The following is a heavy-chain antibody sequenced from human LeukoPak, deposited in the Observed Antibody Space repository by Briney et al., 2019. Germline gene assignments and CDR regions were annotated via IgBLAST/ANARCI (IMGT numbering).Heavy chain of an antibody. D-gene: IGHD2-8*02. J-gene: IGHJ4*02. CDR1: GFTVSSNY. CDR2: IYSGGST. V-gene: IGHV3-66*01. CDR3: ASDSAGLV. Sequence: PGGSLRLSCAASGFTVSSNYMSWVRQAPGKGLEWVSAIYSGGSTYYADTVKGRFTISRDNSKKKPSLQMNSLSAEAPPVYYCASDSAGLVWGQGTLVTVSS.